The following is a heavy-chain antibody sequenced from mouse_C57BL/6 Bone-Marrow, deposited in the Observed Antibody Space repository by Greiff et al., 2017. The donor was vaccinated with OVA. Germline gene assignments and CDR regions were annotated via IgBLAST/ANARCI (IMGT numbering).Heavy chain of an antibody. Sequence: GGGLVQPKGSLKLSCAASGFTFNTYAMHWVRPAPGKGLEWVARIRSNSSNYATYSADSVKDRFTISRDDSQSVLYRQMNNLKTEDTATYYCVRGLNDDWGQGTTLTVSS. CDR2: IRSNSSNYAT. CDR1: GFTFNTYA. CDR3: VRGLNDD. J-gene: IGHJ2*01. D-gene: IGHD1-3*01. V-gene: IGHV10-3*01.